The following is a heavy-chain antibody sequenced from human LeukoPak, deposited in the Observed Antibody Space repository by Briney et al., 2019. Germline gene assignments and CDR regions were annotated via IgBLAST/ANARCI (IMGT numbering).Heavy chain of an antibody. J-gene: IGHJ4*02. Sequence: GGSLRLSCAASGFTISGYSMYWIRQSPGKGLEWVARVNADGSVTNYAGSMKGRFTISRDTATNIVYLQMNSLRDDDTAVYYCARDLNWGQVDYWGQGTLVTVSS. CDR2: VNADGSVT. V-gene: IGHV3-74*01. CDR1: GFTISGYS. CDR3: ARDLNWGQVDY. D-gene: IGHD7-27*01.